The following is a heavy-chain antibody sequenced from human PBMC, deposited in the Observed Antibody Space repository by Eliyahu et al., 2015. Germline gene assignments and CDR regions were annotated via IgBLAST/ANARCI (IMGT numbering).Heavy chain of an antibody. CDR2: IYWDDDK. CDR1: GFSLSTSGVG. Sequence: QITLKESGPTLVKPTQTLTLTCTFSGFSLSTSGVGVGWIRQPPGKALEWLALIYWDDDKRYSPSLKSRLTITKDTSKNQVVLTMTNMDPVDTATYYCAHSTPIHYAPTRFDYWGQGTLVTVSS. V-gene: IGHV2-5*02. CDR3: AHSTPIHYAPTRFDY. J-gene: IGHJ4*02. D-gene: IGHD3-16*01.